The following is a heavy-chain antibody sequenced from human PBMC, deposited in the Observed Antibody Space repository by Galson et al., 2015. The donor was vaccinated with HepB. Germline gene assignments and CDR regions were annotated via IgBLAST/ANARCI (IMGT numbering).Heavy chain of an antibody. CDR1: GFTFSHYA. CDR2: IRGSGGT. V-gene: IGHV3-23*01. Sequence: SLRLSCAASGFTFSHYAMNWVRQAPGKGLEWVSTIRGSGGTYYADSVKGRFTISRDNSKNTLYLELNSLRAEDTAIYYCAKYRGDYNCFDYWGQGTLVAVSS. J-gene: IGHJ4*02. D-gene: IGHD4-17*01. CDR3: AKYRGDYNCFDY.